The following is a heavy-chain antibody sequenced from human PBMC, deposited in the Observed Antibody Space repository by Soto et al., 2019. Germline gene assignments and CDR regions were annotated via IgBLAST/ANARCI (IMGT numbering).Heavy chain of an antibody. CDR3: ARGVGGSGPNWFDP. Sequence: SETLSLTCTFSGSSIIGYYWTWIRQSPERGLEWIGYIHYSGSANYNPSLNSRLTMSVDRSKSQFSMKLASVTAADTAVYYCARGVGGSGPNWFDPWGQGTLVTVSS. CDR2: IHYSGSA. V-gene: IGHV4-59*12. CDR1: GSSIIGYY. J-gene: IGHJ5*02. D-gene: IGHD6-19*01.